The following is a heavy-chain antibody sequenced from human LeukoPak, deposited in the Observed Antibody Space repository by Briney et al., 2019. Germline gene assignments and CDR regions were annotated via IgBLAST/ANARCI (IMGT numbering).Heavy chain of an antibody. D-gene: IGHD1-26*01. V-gene: IGHV3-48*03. CDR1: GFTFSSYE. Sequence: EGSLRLSCVASGFTFSSYEMNWVRQAPGKGLEWLSYIGSSDSTTHYADSVKGRFTISRDNAKSSLYLQMDSLRAEDAAVYYCARDPYSGNYGAYYYYYMDVWGKGTTVTISS. CDR2: IGSSDSTT. J-gene: IGHJ6*03. CDR3: ARDPYSGNYGAYYYYYMDV.